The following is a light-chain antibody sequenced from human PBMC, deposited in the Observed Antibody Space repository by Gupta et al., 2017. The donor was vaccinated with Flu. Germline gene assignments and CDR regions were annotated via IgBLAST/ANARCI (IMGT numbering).Light chain of an antibody. V-gene: IGKV1-39*01. CDR1: QTIASY. J-gene: IGKJ1*01. CDR2: AAS. CDR3: QQFYSLPWT. Sequence: DIQMTQSPSSLSASVGDSVTITCRASQTIASYLNWYQQKPGKAPKLLIYAASKLEGGVPPRFGGSGSATDFTLTITDVHPEDMATYYCQQFYSLPWTFGHGTNV.